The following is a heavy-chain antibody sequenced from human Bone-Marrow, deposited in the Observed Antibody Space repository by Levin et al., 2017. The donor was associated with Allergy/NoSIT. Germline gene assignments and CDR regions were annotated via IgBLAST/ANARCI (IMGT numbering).Heavy chain of an antibody. J-gene: IGHJ4*02. CDR1: GFTVNNYA. CDR3: ATGTMIRRAIDY. Sequence: SCAASGFTVNNYAINWLRQAPGRGLEWVSVVGGNGPTTFYADSVKGRFTISRDISTNAVFLQMNSLTVEDTAMYYCATGTMIRRAIDYWGQGTLVTVSS. D-gene: IGHD3-10*01. V-gene: IGHV3-23*01. CDR2: VGGNGPTT.